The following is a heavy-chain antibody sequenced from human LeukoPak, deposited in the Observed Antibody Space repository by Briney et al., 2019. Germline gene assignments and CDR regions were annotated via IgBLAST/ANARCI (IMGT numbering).Heavy chain of an antibody. CDR2: INPNSGGT. J-gene: IGHJ5*02. D-gene: IGHD3-16*01. Sequence: ASVKVSCKASGYTFTGYYMHWVRQAPGQGLEWMGWINPNSGGTNYAQKFQGRVTMTRDTSISTAYMELSRLRSDDTAVYYCARVGIMITFGGLETRFDPWGQGTLVTVSS. CDR3: ARVGIMITFGGLETRFDP. V-gene: IGHV1-2*02. CDR1: GYTFTGYY.